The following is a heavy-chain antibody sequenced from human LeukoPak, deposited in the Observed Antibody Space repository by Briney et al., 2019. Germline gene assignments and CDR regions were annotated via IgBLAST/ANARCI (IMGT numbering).Heavy chain of an antibody. D-gene: IGHD2-2*01. CDR2: IYSGGNT. CDR1: GFTVSINH. J-gene: IGHJ4*02. Sequence: PGGSLRLSCAASGFTVSINHMSWVRQAPGKGLEWVSVIYSGGNTYYADSVKGRFTISRDNAKNSLYLQMNSLRAEDAAVYYCARRYCSSASCLFDYWGQGTLVTVSS. CDR3: ARRYCSSASCLFDY. V-gene: IGHV3-53*01.